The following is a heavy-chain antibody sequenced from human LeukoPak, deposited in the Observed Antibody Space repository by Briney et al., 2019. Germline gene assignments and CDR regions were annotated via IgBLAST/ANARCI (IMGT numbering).Heavy chain of an antibody. V-gene: IGHV1-69*13. Sequence: ASVKLSCKASGGTFTSYAISWVRQAPGQGLEWMGGIIPIFGTANYAQKFQGRVTITADESTSTAYMELSSLRSEDTAVYYCARGPVPAATYYCYGMDVWGQGTTVTVSS. J-gene: IGHJ6*02. D-gene: IGHD2-2*01. CDR2: IIPIFGTA. CDR3: ARGPVPAATYYCYGMDV. CDR1: GGTFTSYA.